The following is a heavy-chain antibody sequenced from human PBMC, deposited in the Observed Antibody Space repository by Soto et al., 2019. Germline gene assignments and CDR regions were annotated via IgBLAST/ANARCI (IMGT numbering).Heavy chain of an antibody. Sequence: VQLVESGGGLVQPGGSLRLSCAASGFTFSSYSMNWVRQAPGKGLEWVSYISSSSSTIYYADSVKGRFTISRDTAKTSLYLQMNSLRDEDTAVYYCARSLGLWFGELAHNWFDPWGQGTLVTVSS. CDR2: ISSSSSTI. J-gene: IGHJ5*02. V-gene: IGHV3-48*02. D-gene: IGHD3-10*01. CDR1: GFTFSSYS. CDR3: ARSLGLWFGELAHNWFDP.